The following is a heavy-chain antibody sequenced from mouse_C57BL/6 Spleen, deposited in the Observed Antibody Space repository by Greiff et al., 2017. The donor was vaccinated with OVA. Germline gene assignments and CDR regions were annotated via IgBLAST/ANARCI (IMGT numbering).Heavy chain of an antibody. D-gene: IGHD3-2*02. J-gene: IGHJ3*01. Sequence: QVQLQQSGAELMKPGASVKLSCKATGYTFTGYWIEWVKQRPGHGLEWIGEILPGSGSTNYNEKFKGKATFTTDTSSNTAYMQLSSLTTEDSAIYYCSSLDSSGYVPFAYWGQGTLVTVSA. CDR3: SSLDSSGYVPFAY. CDR2: ILPGSGST. V-gene: IGHV1-9*01. CDR1: GYTFTGYW.